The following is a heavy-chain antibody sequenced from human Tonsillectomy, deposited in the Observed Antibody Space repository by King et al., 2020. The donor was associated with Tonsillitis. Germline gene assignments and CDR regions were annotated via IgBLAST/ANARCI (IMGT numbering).Heavy chain of an antibody. CDR1: GYTFTGYY. CDR2: INPNSGGT. Sequence: VQLVESGAEVKKPGASVKVSCKASGYTFTGYYIHWVRQAPGQGLEWMGWINPNSGGTNYAQKFQGRVTMTRETAISTAYMERSRVGYDDTAVYYCARGYCSSTSCYSDDAFDIWGQGTMVTVSS. D-gene: IGHD2-2*01. J-gene: IGHJ3*02. V-gene: IGHV1-2*02. CDR3: ARGYCSSTSCYSDDAFDI.